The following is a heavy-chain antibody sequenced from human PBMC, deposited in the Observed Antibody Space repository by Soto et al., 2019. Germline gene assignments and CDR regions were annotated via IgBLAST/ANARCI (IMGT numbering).Heavy chain of an antibody. Sequence: GGSLRLSCAASGFAFSSHPMSWVRQAPEKGLEWVAGISDGGDLTYNADSVRGRFTISRDNSRSTLYLQMNSLRAEDTAVYYCARRVIGSSRAFDIWGQGTMVTVS. D-gene: IGHD3-10*01. CDR3: ARRVIGSSRAFDI. J-gene: IGHJ3*02. CDR1: GFAFSSHP. CDR2: ISDGGDLT. V-gene: IGHV3-23*01.